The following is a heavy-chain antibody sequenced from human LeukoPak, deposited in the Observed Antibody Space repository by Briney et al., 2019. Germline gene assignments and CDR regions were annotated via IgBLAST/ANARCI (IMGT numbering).Heavy chain of an antibody. CDR1: GASISSFY. J-gene: IGHJ3*02. CDR2: VYTSGNT. D-gene: IGHD1-26*01. Sequence: PSETLSPTCTVSGASISSFYWNWIRQPAGKGLEWIGRVYTSGNTNYNPSLKSRVTMSVDTSKNQFSLRLTSVTAADTAVYYCARDLIVVPNSGSTYDAFDIWGQGTVVTVSS. V-gene: IGHV4-4*07. CDR3: ARDLIVVPNSGSTYDAFDI.